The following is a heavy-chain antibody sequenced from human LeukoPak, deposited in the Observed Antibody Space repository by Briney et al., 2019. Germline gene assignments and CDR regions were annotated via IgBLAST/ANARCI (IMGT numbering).Heavy chain of an antibody. CDR3: ATSADSPGNS. CDR1: GFTFSTYW. Sequence: PGGSLRLSCVASGFTFSTYWMSWVRQAPGKGLEWVANLKQDGSEKHYVDSVKGRFTISRDNAKNSLYLQMTNLRDEDTAVYYCATSADSPGNSWGQGTLITVSS. J-gene: IGHJ4*02. D-gene: IGHD4-23*01. CDR2: LKQDGSEK. V-gene: IGHV3-7*01.